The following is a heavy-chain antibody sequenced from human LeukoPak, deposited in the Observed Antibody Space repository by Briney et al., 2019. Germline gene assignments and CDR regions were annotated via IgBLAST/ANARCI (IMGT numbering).Heavy chain of an antibody. D-gene: IGHD6-25*01. CDR3: ARDSRRIAADYFDY. CDR1: GYTFTSYY. V-gene: IGHV1-46*01. Sequence: GASVKVSCKASGYTFTSYYMHWVRQAPGQGLEWMGIINPSGGSTSYAQKFQGRVTMTRDTSISTAYMELSRLRSDDTAVYYCARDSRRIAADYFDYWGQGTLVTVSS. J-gene: IGHJ4*02. CDR2: INPSGGST.